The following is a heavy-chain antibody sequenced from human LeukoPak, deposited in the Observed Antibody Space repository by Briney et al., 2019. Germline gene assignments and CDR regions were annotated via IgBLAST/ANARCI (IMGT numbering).Heavy chain of an antibody. CDR2: ISGSSSYI. CDR1: GFTFSTYA. CDR3: AKDGGVWFGESNDY. Sequence: GGSLRPSCAASGFTFSTYAMSWVRQAPGKWLEWVSGISGSSSYIYYADSVKGRFTISRDNAKNSLYLQMNSLRAEDTAVYYCAKDGGVWFGESNDYWGQGTLVTVSS. D-gene: IGHD3-10*01. J-gene: IGHJ4*02. V-gene: IGHV3-23*01.